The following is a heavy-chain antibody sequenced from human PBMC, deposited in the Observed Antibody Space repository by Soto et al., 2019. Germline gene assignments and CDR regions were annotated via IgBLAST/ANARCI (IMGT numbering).Heavy chain of an antibody. CDR1: GFTFSSYG. CDR2: IWYDGSNK. J-gene: IGHJ4*02. CDR3: AKDDTYYDFWSGNYTASSFDY. V-gene: IGHV3-33*06. D-gene: IGHD3-3*01. Sequence: PGGSLRLSCAASGFTFSSYGMHWVRQGPGKGLEWVAVIWYDGSNKYYADSVKGRFTISRDNSKNTLYLQMNSLRAEDTAVYYCAKDDTYYDFWSGNYTASSFDYWGQGTLVTVSS.